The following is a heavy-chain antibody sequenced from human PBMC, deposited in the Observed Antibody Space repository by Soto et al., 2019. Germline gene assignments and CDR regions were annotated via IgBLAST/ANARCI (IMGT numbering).Heavy chain of an antibody. Sequence: ASVKVSCKASGYTFTSYGISWVRQAPGQGLEWMGWISAYNGNTNYAQKLQGRVTMTTDTSTSTAYMELRSLRSDDTAVYYCARDRASFLYCSGGSCYSLRPGYYYYGMDVWGQGTTVTV. CDR1: GYTFTSYG. J-gene: IGHJ6*02. CDR2: ISAYNGNT. D-gene: IGHD2-15*01. V-gene: IGHV1-18*01. CDR3: ARDRASFLYCSGGSCYSLRPGYYYYGMDV.